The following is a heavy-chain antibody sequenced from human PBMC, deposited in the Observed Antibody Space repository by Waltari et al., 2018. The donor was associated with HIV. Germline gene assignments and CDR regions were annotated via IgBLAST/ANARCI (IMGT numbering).Heavy chain of an antibody. CDR1: GGTFSSYA. CDR3: ASTWATVTDYYYYGMDV. V-gene: IGHV1-69*01. D-gene: IGHD4-4*01. J-gene: IGHJ6*02. Sequence: QVQLVQSGAEVKKPGSSVKVSCKASGGTFSSYAISWVRQAPGQGIEWMGGIIPIFGTANYAQKFQGRVTITADESTSTAYMELSSLRSEDTAVYYCASTWATVTDYYYYGMDVWGQGTTVTVSS. CDR2: IIPIFGTA.